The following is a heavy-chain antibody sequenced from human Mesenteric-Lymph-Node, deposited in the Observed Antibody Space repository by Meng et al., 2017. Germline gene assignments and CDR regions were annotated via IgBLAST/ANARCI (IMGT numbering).Heavy chain of an antibody. CDR1: GGSFSGYY. V-gene: IGHV4-34*01. CDR2: IYNSGST. CDR3: ARDRTTGRYFDY. D-gene: IGHD4-11*01. J-gene: IGHJ4*02. Sequence: HLKRWGAGLLKPSEPLSTTSAVYGGSFSGYYWSWSRQPPGKGLEWSGHIYNSGSTYYNPSLKSRITISVDTSKNQFSLKLSSVTAADTAVYYCARDRTTGRYFDYWGQGTLVTVSS.